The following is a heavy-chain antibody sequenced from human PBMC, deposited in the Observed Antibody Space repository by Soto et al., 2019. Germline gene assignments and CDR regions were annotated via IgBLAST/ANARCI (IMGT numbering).Heavy chain of an antibody. V-gene: IGHV3-23*01. CDR3: AKELPYCSGGRCYRYYFEY. CDR1: GFTFSSYA. Sequence: EVQLLESGGGLVQPGGALRLSCAASGFTFSSYAMSWVRQAPGKGLEWVSGTSGSVGSTYYADSLKGRFTISRDNSKNTLDLQMNSLRAEDTAVYYCAKELPYCSGGRCYRYYFEYWGQGTLVPVSS. J-gene: IGHJ4*02. CDR2: TSGSVGST. D-gene: IGHD2-15*01.